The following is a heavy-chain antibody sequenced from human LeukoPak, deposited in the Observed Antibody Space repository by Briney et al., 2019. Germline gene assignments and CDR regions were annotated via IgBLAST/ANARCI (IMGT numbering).Heavy chain of an antibody. Sequence: GGSLRLSCTASGFTFGDYAMSWFRQAPGKGREWVGFIRRKGYGCTREYAASVKRRFTISRDDSKSIAYLQMNSLKTEDTAVYYCTRDYYGSGSSRFDYWGQGTLVTVSS. CDR3: TRDYYGSGSSRFDY. D-gene: IGHD3-10*01. V-gene: IGHV3-49*03. CDR2: IRRKGYGCTR. J-gene: IGHJ4*02. CDR1: GFTFGDYA.